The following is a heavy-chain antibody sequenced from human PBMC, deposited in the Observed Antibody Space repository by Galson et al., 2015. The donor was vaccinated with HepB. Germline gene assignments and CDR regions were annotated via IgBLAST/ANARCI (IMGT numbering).Heavy chain of an antibody. CDR3: AADATTIVTAFDY. J-gene: IGHJ4*02. Sequence: SLRLSCAGSGFSLSNSAMHWVRQAPGKGLEWVAKISYDAKNVYYAESLRGRSAISRDYSKNALYLEMNSLRVEDTAVYYCAADATTIVTAFDYWGQGTLVTVSS. CDR1: GFSLSNSA. V-gene: IGHV3-30*03. CDR2: ISYDAKNV. D-gene: IGHD2-21*01.